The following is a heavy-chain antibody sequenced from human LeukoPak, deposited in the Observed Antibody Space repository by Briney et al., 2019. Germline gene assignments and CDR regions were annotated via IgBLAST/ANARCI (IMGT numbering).Heavy chain of an antibody. V-gene: IGHV4-34*01. Sequence: PSEPLSLTCAVYGGSFSGYYWIWLRQPPGKGLEWIGEINHSGSTNYSPSLRIRFTISVDTSKNQFSLKLSSVTAADTAVYYCARGNYYDSRGVRRAASYFDDWGQGTLVTVSS. CDR3: ARGNYYDSRGVRRAASYFDD. CDR2: INHSGST. D-gene: IGHD3-22*01. J-gene: IGHJ4*02. CDR1: GGSFSGYY.